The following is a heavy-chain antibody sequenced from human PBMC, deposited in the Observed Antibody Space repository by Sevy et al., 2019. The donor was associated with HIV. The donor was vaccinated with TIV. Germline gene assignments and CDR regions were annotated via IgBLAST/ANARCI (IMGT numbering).Heavy chain of an antibody. D-gene: IGHD3-22*01. CDR2: INPNTGDT. Sequence: ASVKVSCSTSGYTFSVHYIYWVRQAAGQGLEWMGWINPNTGDTNFSPKFQGRVTMTRDSSINTAYMELSRLTSPDTAVYFCARLIYSDPSGQYYGGGADYFDYWGQGTLVTVSS. J-gene: IGHJ4*02. CDR3: ARLIYSDPSGQYYGGGADYFDY. CDR1: GYTFSVHY. V-gene: IGHV1-2*02.